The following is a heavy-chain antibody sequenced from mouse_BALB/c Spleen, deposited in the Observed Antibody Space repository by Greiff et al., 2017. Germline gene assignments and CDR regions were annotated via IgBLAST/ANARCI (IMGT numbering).Heavy chain of an antibody. CDR3: AREYYGSSCGYAY. D-gene: IGHD1-1*01. J-gene: IGHJ3*01. V-gene: IGHV14-3*02. CDR2: IDPANGNT. CDR1: GFNIKDTY. Sequence: VQLQQSGAELVKPGASVKLSCTASGFNIKDTYMHWVKQRPEQGLEWIGRIDPANGNTKYDPKFQGKATITADTSSNTAYLQLSSLTSEDTAVYDCAREYYGSSCGYAYWGQGTLVTVSA.